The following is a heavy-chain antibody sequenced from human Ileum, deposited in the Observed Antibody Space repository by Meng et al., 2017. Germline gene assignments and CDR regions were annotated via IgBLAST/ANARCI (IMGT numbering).Heavy chain of an antibody. CDR2: INHSGST. D-gene: IGHD7-27*01. CDR3: ARGTGDIRVGFDY. CDR1: GGSFSGYY. V-gene: IGHV4-34*01. J-gene: IGHJ4*02. Sequence: HLQQRGAGLLKPSETLSLTCAVYGGSFSGYYWSWIRQPPGKGLEWIGEINHSGSTNYNPSLKSRVTISVDTSKNQFSLKLSSVTAADTAVYYCARGTGDIRVGFDYWGQGTLVTVSS.